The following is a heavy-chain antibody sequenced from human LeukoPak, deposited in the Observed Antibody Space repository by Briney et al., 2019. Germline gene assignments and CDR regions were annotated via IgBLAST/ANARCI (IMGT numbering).Heavy chain of an antibody. J-gene: IGHJ4*02. Sequence: GESLKISCKGSGYSFTIHWIGWVRQMPGKGLELMGIIHPPDSNTRYSPSFQGQVTISVDKSISTAYLQWSSLKASDSAMYYCAKQGGDSSSGNWQTLDNWGQGTLVTVSS. CDR3: AKQGGDSSSGNWQTLDN. D-gene: IGHD6-19*01. V-gene: IGHV5-51*01. CDR2: IHPPDSNT. CDR1: GYSFTIHW.